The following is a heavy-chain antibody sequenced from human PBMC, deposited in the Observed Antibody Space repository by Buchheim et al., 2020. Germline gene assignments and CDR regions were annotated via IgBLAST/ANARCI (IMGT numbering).Heavy chain of an antibody. D-gene: IGHD1/OR15-1a*01. CDR2: INQDGREK. Sequence: EVKLVDSGGGLVQPGGSLRLSCAASGFTFSTYWMNWVRQAPGKGLGGLAKINQDGREKYKVAFVKGGLTISRDNAENSLSLQMNSLRVEDTAVYYCANWDNSWGQGSL. CDR3: ANWDNS. V-gene: IGHV3-7*01. CDR1: GFTFSTYW. J-gene: IGHJ4*02.